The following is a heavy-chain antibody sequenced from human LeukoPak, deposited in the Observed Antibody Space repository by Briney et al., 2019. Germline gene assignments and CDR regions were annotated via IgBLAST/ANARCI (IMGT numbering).Heavy chain of an antibody. Sequence: KPSETLSLTCAVYGGSFSGYYWSWIRQPPGKGLEWIGEINHSGSTNYNPSLKSRVTISVDTSKNQFSLKLSSVTAADTAVYYCARVLSGSYFYYYYYYMDVWGKGTTVTVSS. CDR3: ARVLSGSYFYYYYYYMDV. J-gene: IGHJ6*03. CDR1: GGSFSGYY. D-gene: IGHD1-26*01. V-gene: IGHV4-34*01. CDR2: INHSGST.